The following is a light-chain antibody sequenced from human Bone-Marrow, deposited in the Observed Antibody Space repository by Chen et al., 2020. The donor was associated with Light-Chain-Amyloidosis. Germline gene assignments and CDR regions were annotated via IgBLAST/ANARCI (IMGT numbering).Light chain of an antibody. CDR1: QIISSW. CDR2: KAS. V-gene: IGKV1-5*03. CDR3: QQYSGNQLT. Sequence: DIQMTQSPSTLSASVGDRVTITCRASQIISSWLAWYQQKPGKAPNLLIYKASSLKSGVPSRFSGSGSGTEFTLTINSLQPDDIATYYCQQYSGNQLTFGGGTRVEIK. J-gene: IGKJ4*01.